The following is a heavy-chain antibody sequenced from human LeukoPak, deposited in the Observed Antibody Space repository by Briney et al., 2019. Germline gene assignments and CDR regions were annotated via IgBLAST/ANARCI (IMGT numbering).Heavy chain of an antibody. CDR3: ASLIVLMVYAIREVDY. CDR1: GFTFSSYA. D-gene: IGHD2-8*01. V-gene: IGHV3-23*01. J-gene: IGHJ4*02. CDR2: ISGSGGST. Sequence: GGSLRLSRAASGFTFSSYAMSWVRQAPGKGLEWVSAISGSGGSTYYADSVKGRFTISRDNSKDTLYLQMNSLRAEDTAVYYCASLIVLMVYAIREVDYWGQGTLVTVSS.